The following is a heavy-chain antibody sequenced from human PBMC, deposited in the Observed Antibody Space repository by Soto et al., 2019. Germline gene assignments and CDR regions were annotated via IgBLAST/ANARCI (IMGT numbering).Heavy chain of an antibody. Sequence: SETLSLTCAVYGGSFSGYYWSWIRQPPGKGLEWIGEINHSGSTNYNPSLKSRVTISVDTSKNQFSLKLSSVTAADTAVYYCAVGRTYYYYYMDVWGKGTTVTVSS. CDR2: INHSGST. CDR1: GGSFSGYY. J-gene: IGHJ6*03. D-gene: IGHD1-1*01. CDR3: AVGRTYYYYYMDV. V-gene: IGHV4-34*01.